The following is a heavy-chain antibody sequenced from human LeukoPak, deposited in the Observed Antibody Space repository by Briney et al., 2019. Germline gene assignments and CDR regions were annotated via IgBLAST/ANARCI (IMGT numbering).Heavy chain of an antibody. J-gene: IGHJ4*02. CDR3: AKASITYYYDSSGYGDY. D-gene: IGHD3-22*01. V-gene: IGHV3-30*18. CDR1: GFTFSSYG. CDR2: ISYDGKNK. Sequence: GGSLRLSCAASGFTFSSYGMHWVRQAPGKGLEWVAVISYDGKNKYYADSVKGRFTISRDNAKNSLYLQMNSLRAEDTAVYYCAKASITYYYDSSGYGDYWGQGTLVTVSS.